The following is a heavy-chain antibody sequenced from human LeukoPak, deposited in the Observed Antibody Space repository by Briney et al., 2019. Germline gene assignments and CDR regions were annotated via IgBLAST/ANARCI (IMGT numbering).Heavy chain of an antibody. CDR2: IYYSGST. CDR3: ARDVGTYYDILTGYSAFDP. D-gene: IGHD3-9*01. Sequence: PSETLSLTCTVSVGFVSSSRYCWSWIRQPPGKGLEWIGYIYYSGSTNYNPSLKSRVTISVDTSKNQFSLKLSSVTAADTAVYYCARDVGTYYDILTGYSAFDPWGQGTLVTVSS. CDR1: VGFVSSSRYC. V-gene: IGHV4-61*01. J-gene: IGHJ5*02.